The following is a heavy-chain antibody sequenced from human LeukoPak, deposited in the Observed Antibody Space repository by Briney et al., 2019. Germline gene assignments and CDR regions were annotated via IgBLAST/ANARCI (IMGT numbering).Heavy chain of an antibody. V-gene: IGHV5-51*01. Sequence: GESLKISCKGSRYSLANYWIGWVRQMPGKGLEWMGIIYPGDSNPKYSPSFQGQVTISADKSISTVYLQWSSLKASDAAMYYCARRSQEWLGVDYWGQGTLVTVSS. CDR1: RYSLANYW. CDR2: IYPGDSNP. J-gene: IGHJ4*02. CDR3: ARRSQEWLGVDY. D-gene: IGHD5-12*01.